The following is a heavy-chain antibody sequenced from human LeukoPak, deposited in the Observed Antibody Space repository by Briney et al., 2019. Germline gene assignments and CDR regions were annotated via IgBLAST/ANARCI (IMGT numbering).Heavy chain of an antibody. J-gene: IGHJ4*02. CDR3: TNSQDPEVTIVVVPAAMAY. D-gene: IGHD2-2*01. V-gene: IGHV3-23*01. CDR2: ISGSGGST. CDR1: GFAFSSYA. Sequence: GGSLRLSCAASGFAFSSYAMSWVRQAPGKGLEWGSAISGSGGSTYYADSVKGRFTISRDNSKNTLYLQMNSLRAEDTAVYYCTNSQDPEVTIVVVPAAMAYWGQGTLVTVSS.